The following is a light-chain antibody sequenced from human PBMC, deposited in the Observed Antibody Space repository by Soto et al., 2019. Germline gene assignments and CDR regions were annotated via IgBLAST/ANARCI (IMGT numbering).Light chain of an antibody. V-gene: IGLV2-14*01. Sequence: QSALTQPASVSGSPGQSITISCTGSSSDVGYYNYVSWYQLHPGKAPKLMIYEVSNRPSGVSNRFSGSKSDNTASLTISGLQPDDEADYYCSSYTSTDTWLFGGGTKLTVL. CDR1: SSDVGYYNY. CDR2: EVS. J-gene: IGLJ3*02. CDR3: SSYTSTDTWL.